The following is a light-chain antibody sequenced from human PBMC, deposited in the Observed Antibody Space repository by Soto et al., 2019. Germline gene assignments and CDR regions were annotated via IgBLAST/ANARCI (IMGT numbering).Light chain of an antibody. Sequence: EIVLTQSPGTLSLSPGERATLSCRASQSVSSSYLAWYQQKPGQAPRLLIYGVSSRATGIADRFSGSGSGTDFTLTISRLEPEDFAVYYCQQYNKWPPYTFGQGTKVEIK. V-gene: IGKV3-20*01. CDR3: QQYNKWPPYT. J-gene: IGKJ2*01. CDR1: QSVSSSY. CDR2: GVS.